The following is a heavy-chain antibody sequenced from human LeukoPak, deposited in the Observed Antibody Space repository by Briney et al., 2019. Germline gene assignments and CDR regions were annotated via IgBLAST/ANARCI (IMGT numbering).Heavy chain of an antibody. D-gene: IGHD5-18*01. Sequence: ASVKVSCKASGYTFTDYYMHWVRQAPGQGLEWMGWINPNSSGTNYAQKFQGRVTMTRDTSINTAHMELSRLRSDDTAVYYCARDRYSFGYRYFDYWGQGTLVTVSS. CDR2: INPNSSGT. J-gene: IGHJ4*02. V-gene: IGHV1-2*02. CDR1: GYTFTDYY. CDR3: ARDRYSFGYRYFDY.